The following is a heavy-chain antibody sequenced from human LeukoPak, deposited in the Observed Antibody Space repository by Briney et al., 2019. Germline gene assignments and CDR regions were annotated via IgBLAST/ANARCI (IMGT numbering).Heavy chain of an antibody. J-gene: IGHJ4*02. D-gene: IGHD1-7*01. CDR2: SDANNGDT. Sequence: ASVKMSCKSSGYIFRGNYIHWLRQAPGQGLEWMGWSDANNGDTKSAQKVQGRVTMSRDTSISTAYMDLSSLSPDDAAVYYCARDPSSGTLYFFDYWGQGTLVTVSS. CDR1: GYIFRGNY. V-gene: IGHV1-2*02. CDR3: ARDPSSGTLYFFDY.